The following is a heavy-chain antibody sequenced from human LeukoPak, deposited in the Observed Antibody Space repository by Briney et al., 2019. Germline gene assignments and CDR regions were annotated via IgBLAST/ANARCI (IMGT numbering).Heavy chain of an antibody. CDR3: ASISGASWGDF. D-gene: IGHD3-16*01. V-gene: IGHV3-30-3*01. Sequence: GGSLRLSCAASGFTFTSFALHWVRQAPGKGLEWVAVISSDGSNKYYLDSVKGRFTISRDNPKNTLYLQMTSLRADDTAIYFCASISGASWGDFWGQGTQVTVSS. CDR1: GFTFTSFA. CDR2: ISSDGSNK. J-gene: IGHJ4*02.